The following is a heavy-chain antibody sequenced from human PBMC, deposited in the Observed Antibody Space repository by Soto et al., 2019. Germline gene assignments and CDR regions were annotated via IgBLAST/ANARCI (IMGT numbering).Heavy chain of an antibody. Sequence: ASVKVSCKVSGYTLTELSMHWVRQAPGKGLEWMGGFDPEDGETIYAQKFQGRVTMTGDTSTDTAYMELSSLRSEDTAVYYCAKSGMELLDAFDIWGQGTMVTVSS. D-gene: IGHD1-7*01. CDR3: AKSGMELLDAFDI. CDR1: GYTLTELS. CDR2: FDPEDGET. J-gene: IGHJ3*02. V-gene: IGHV1-24*01.